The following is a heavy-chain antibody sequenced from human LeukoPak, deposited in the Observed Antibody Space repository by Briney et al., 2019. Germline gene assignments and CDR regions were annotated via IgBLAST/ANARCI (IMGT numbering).Heavy chain of an antibody. D-gene: IGHD3-22*01. Sequence: GGSLRLSCAASGFTSGIYAMSWVRHAPGKGLEWLSTINDSGGSTYYADSVKGRFTISRDNSYNTLYLQMNSLRAEDTAVYYCAKSAMSDSSGYYFDSWGQGTLVTVSS. CDR3: AKSAMSDSSGYYFDS. J-gene: IGHJ4*02. CDR1: GFTSGIYA. CDR2: INDSGGST. V-gene: IGHV3-23*01.